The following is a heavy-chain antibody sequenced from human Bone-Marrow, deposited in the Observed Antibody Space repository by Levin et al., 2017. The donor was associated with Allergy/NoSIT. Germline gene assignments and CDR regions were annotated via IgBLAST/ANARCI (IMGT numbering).Heavy chain of an antibody. CDR1: GFTFSNYG. Sequence: SCAASGFTFSNYGFHWVRQAPGKGLEWVTIISYDGSIKDYVDSVKGRFTISRDNSKNTLYLQMNSLRTEDTAVYFCAKDLEDTAYAFHIWGQGTMVTVSS. D-gene: IGHD2-15*01. J-gene: IGHJ3*02. CDR3: AKDLEDTAYAFHI. V-gene: IGHV3-30*18. CDR2: ISYDGSIK.